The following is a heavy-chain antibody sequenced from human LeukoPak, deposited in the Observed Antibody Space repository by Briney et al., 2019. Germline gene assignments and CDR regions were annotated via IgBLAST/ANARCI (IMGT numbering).Heavy chain of an antibody. D-gene: IGHD3-22*01. CDR2: ISSSNI. CDR3: ARAHPPYYYDSSGYYPPDV. Sequence: GGSLRLSCAASGYTFSSYSMNWVRQAPGKGLEWVSSISSSNIYYADSVKGRFTISRDNAKNSLYLQMNSLRAEDTAVYYCARAHPPYYYDSSGYYPPDVWGQGTTVTVSS. J-gene: IGHJ6*02. V-gene: IGHV3-21*01. CDR1: GYTFSSYS.